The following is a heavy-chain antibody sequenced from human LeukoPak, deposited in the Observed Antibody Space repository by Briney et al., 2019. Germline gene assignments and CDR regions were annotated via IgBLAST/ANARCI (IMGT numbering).Heavy chain of an antibody. J-gene: IGHJ4*02. CDR3: ARDGVAGVYYFDY. Sequence: ASVKVSCKASGYTFTSYYMHWVRQAPGQGLEWMGIINPSGGSTNYAQKFQGRVTMTRDMSTSTVYMELRSLRSEDTAVYYCARDGVAGVYYFDYWGQGTLVTVSS. CDR2: INPSGGST. V-gene: IGHV1-46*01. CDR1: GYTFTSYY. D-gene: IGHD6-19*01.